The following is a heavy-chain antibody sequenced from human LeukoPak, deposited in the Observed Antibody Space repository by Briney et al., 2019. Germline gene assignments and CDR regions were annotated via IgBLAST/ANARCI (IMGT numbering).Heavy chain of an antibody. Sequence: GGSLRLSCTASGFTFGDYAMDWVRQAPGKGLEWVSYISTGSGTIYYTDSVKGRFTISRDNAKNSLYLQMNSLRDEDTAVYYCARDRGGYEFFDFRGQGILVTVSS. J-gene: IGHJ4*02. D-gene: IGHD5-12*01. CDR3: ARDRGGYEFFDF. CDR2: ISTGSGTI. CDR1: GFTFGDYA. V-gene: IGHV3-48*02.